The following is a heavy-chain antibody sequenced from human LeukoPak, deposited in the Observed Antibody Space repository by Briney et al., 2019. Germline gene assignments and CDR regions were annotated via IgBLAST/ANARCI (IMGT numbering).Heavy chain of an antibody. CDR1: GFTFSSYA. Sequence: GGSLRLSCAASGFTFSSYAMSWVRQAPGKGLEWVSAISGSGGSTYYADSVKGRFIISRDNSKNTLYLQMNSLRAEDTAVYYCAKDLPLSYTAMAPGAFDIWGQGTMVTVSS. CDR3: AKDLPLSYTAMAPGAFDI. V-gene: IGHV3-23*01. J-gene: IGHJ3*02. CDR2: ISGSGGST. D-gene: IGHD5-18*01.